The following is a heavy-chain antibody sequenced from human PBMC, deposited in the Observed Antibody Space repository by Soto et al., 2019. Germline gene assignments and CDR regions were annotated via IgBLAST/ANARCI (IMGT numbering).Heavy chain of an antibody. V-gene: IGHV1-18*01. CDR2: ISAYNGNT. Sequence: ASVKVSCKASGYTFTSYGISWVRQAPGQGLEWMGWISAYNGNTNYAQKLQGRVTMTTDTSTSTAYMELRSLRSDDTAVYYCARVTIYVFCCGYYPDQLEYYVCGQGTLVPGSS. CDR3: ARVTIYVFCCGYYPDQLEYYV. CDR1: GYTFTSYG. J-gene: IGHJ4*02. D-gene: IGHD3-3*01.